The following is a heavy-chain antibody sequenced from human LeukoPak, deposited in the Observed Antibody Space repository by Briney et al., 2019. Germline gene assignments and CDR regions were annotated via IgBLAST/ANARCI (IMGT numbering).Heavy chain of an antibody. D-gene: IGHD3-10*01. CDR1: GGSISSGSYY. Sequence: PSETLSLTCTVSGGSISSGSYYWSWIRQPAGKGLDWIGRIYTSGSTNYNPSLKSRVTISVDTSKNQFSLKLSSVTAADTAVYYCARDSYYYGSILKYYYYYYYMDVWGKGTTVTVSS. CDR2: IYTSGST. CDR3: ARDSYYYGSILKYYYYYYYMDV. J-gene: IGHJ6*03. V-gene: IGHV4-61*02.